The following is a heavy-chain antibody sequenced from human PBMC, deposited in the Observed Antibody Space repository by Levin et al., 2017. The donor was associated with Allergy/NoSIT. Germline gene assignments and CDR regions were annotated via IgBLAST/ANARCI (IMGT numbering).Heavy chain of an antibody. CDR1: GFTFSSYN. CDR2: ISASSSLM. D-gene: IGHD3-10*01. J-gene: IGHJ4*02. Sequence: GESLKISCAASGFTFSSYNMNWVRQAPGKGLEWVSYISASSSLMYYADSVKGRFTISRDNAQNSLYLQMNSLRAEDTAVFYCARVSGEYRDYWGQGTLVTVSS. V-gene: IGHV3-48*04. CDR3: ARVSGEYRDY.